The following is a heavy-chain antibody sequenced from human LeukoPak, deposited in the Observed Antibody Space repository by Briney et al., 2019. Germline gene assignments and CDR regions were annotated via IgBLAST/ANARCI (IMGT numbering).Heavy chain of an antibody. J-gene: IGHJ6*03. CDR1: GFNFNNAW. Sequence: KPGESLRLSCAVSGFNFNNAWMSWVRQAPGKGLEWVGRINYKANGGTADYAAAVEGRFTISRDDSKDTLFLQMNSLKTEDTAVYYCARDFWSGYYYYYYYMDVWGKGTTVTVSS. CDR3: ARDFWSGYYYYYYYMDV. D-gene: IGHD3-3*01. V-gene: IGHV3-15*01. CDR2: INYKANGGTA.